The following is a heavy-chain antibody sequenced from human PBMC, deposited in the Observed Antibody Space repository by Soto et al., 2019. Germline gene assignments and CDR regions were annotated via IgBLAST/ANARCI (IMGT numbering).Heavy chain of an antibody. Sequence: VASVKVSCKASGGTFSSYAISWVRQAPGQGLEWMGGIIPIFGTANYAQKFQGRVTITADESTSTAYMELSSLRSEDTAVYYCAREHCSSTSCYNYFDYWGQGTLVTVSS. V-gene: IGHV1-69*13. CDR3: AREHCSSTSCYNYFDY. D-gene: IGHD2-2*02. J-gene: IGHJ4*02. CDR1: GGTFSSYA. CDR2: IIPIFGTA.